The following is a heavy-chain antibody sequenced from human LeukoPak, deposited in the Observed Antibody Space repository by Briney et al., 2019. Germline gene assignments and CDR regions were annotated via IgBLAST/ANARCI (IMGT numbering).Heavy chain of an antibody. D-gene: IGHD6-13*01. Sequence: GGSLRLSCAASGVTVSSNYMSWVRQAPGKGLEWVSVIYSGGSTYYADSVKGRFTISRDNSKNTLYLQMNSLRAEDTAVYYCAREAPGIAASNNWFDPWGQGTLVTVSS. J-gene: IGHJ5*02. CDR2: IYSGGST. V-gene: IGHV3-53*01. CDR1: GVTVSSNY. CDR3: AREAPGIAASNNWFDP.